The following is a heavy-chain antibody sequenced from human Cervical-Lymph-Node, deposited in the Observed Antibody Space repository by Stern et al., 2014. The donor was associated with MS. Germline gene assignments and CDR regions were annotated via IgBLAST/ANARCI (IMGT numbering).Heavy chain of an antibody. CDR3: ASAYSSSHYYFDY. Sequence: GQLVESGGGVVQPGRSLRLSCAASGFSFSRYAMHWVRQAPGKGLEWVALIWYDGSNPYYADSVTGRFPISRDNFKNTLYLQMNSLRAEDTAVYYCASAYSSSHYYFDYWGQGTLVTVSS. D-gene: IGHD6-13*01. CDR1: GFSFSRYA. CDR2: IWYDGSNP. V-gene: IGHV3-33*01. J-gene: IGHJ4*02.